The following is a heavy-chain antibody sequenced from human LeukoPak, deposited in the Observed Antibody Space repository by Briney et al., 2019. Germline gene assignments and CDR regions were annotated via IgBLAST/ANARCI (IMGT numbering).Heavy chain of an antibody. CDR1: GGSFSGYY. Sequence: SETLSLTCAVYGGSFSGYYWSWIRQPPGQGLEWIGEINHSGSTNYNPSLKSRVTISVDTSKNQFSLKLSSVTAADTAVYYCARQAIQELPSLGYYGMDVWGQGTTVTVSS. CDR3: ARQAIQELPSLGYYGMDV. V-gene: IGHV4-34*01. D-gene: IGHD1-26*01. J-gene: IGHJ6*02. CDR2: INHSGST.